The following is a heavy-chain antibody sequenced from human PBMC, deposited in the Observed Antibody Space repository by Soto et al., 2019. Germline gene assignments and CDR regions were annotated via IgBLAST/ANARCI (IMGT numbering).Heavy chain of an antibody. Sequence: EVQLVESGGGLVQPGGSLRLSCAASGFTFSSYEMNWVRQAPGKGLEWVSYISSSGSTIYYADSVKGRFTISRDNAKNSLYLQMNSLRAEDTAVYYCARGGYSSGWYSPVWSDPDYYYYGMDVWGQGTTVTVSS. CDR3: ARGGYSSGWYSPVWSDPDYYYYGMDV. J-gene: IGHJ6*02. CDR1: GFTFSSYE. V-gene: IGHV3-48*03. CDR2: ISSSGSTI. D-gene: IGHD6-19*01.